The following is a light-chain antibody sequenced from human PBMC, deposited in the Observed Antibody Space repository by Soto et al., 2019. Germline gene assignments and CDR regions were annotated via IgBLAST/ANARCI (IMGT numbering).Light chain of an antibody. CDR1: SSDIGGYNS. CDR2: DVT. V-gene: IGLV2-11*01. CDR3: CSYAGRDTFKV. J-gene: IGLJ2*01. Sequence: QSALTQPRSVSGSPGQSVSVSCTGTSSDIGGYNSVSWYQQHPGKAPKLMIYDVTMRPSGVPDRFSGSKSGNTASLTISGLQAEDEADYYCCSYAGRDTFKVFVGGTQLTVL.